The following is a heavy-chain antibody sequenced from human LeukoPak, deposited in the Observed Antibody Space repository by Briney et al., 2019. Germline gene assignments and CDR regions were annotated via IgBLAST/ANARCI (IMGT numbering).Heavy chain of an antibody. CDR1: GFTFRAYW. J-gene: IGHJ4*02. V-gene: IGHV3-7*01. CDR3: ARDGGGGFDS. Sequence: GGSLRLSCVASGFTFRAYWMTWVRQAPGKGLEWVANIKDDGRQKYYVDSVKGLFTISRDNAQNSLYLQMNSLRVEDTAVYYCARDGGGGFDSWGQGTLVTVPS. CDR2: IKDDGRQK. D-gene: IGHD3-16*01.